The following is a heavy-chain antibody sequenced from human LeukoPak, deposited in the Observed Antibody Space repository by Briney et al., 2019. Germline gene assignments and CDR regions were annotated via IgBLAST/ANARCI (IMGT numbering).Heavy chain of an antibody. D-gene: IGHD6-13*01. CDR3: AKGIAAAIHYGMDV. CDR1: GFTFDDYA. V-gene: IGHV3-9*01. J-gene: IGHJ6*02. CDR2: ISWNSGSI. Sequence: PGGSLRLSCAASGFTFDDYAMHWVRQVPGRGLEWVSGISWNSGSIGYADSVKGRFTISRDNAKNSLYLQMNSLRAEDTALYYCAKGIAAAIHYGMDVWGQGTTVTVSS.